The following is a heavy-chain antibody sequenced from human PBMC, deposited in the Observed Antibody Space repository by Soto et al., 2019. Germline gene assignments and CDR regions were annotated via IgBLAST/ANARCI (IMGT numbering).Heavy chain of an antibody. CDR3: AKDTRDWNYVTFDY. CDR1: GFTFSSYA. J-gene: IGHJ4*02. V-gene: IGHV3-23*01. Sequence: EVQLLESGGGLVQPGGSLRLSCATSGFTFSSYAMSWVRQAPGKGLEWVSAISGSGGSTYYADSVRGRFTISRDNSKSTLYRQMNSRRAEDTAVYYCAKDTRDWNYVTFDYWGQGTLVTVSS. D-gene: IGHD1-7*01. CDR2: ISGSGGST.